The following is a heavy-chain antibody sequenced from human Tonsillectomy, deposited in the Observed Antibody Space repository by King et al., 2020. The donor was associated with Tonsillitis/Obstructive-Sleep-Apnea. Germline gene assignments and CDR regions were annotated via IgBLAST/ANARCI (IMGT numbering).Heavy chain of an antibody. CDR2: TYYRTKWLN. V-gene: IGHV6-1*01. D-gene: IGHD3-10*01. J-gene: IGHJ5*02. CDR3: ARDLTGGNGRASWFDP. Sequence: VQLQQSGPGLVKPSQTLSLTCGIFGDSVSSDIAAWTWIRQSPSRGLEWLGRTYYRTKWLNDYAVSVQSRIIINADTSKNQVSLQLKSVTPEDTAVYYCARDLTGGNGRASWFDPWGQGILVTVSS. CDR1: GDSVSSDIAA.